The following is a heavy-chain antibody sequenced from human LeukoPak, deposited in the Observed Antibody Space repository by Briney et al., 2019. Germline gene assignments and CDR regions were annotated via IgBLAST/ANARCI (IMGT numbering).Heavy chain of an antibody. CDR1: GGSISSGGYY. V-gene: IGHV4-30-2*01. CDR2: FYHSGST. D-gene: IGHD6-6*01. CDR3: ARVAAARHVDY. Sequence: SETLSLTCTVSGGSISSGGYYWSWIRQPPGKGLEWIGYFYHSGSTYYNPSLKSRVTMSVDRSKNQFSLKLSSVTAADTAVYYCARVAAARHVDYWGQGTLVTVSS. J-gene: IGHJ4*02.